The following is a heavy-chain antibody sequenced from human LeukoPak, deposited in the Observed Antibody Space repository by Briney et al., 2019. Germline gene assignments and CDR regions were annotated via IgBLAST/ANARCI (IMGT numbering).Heavy chain of an antibody. V-gene: IGHV4-59*05. CDR3: QSRFLEWLLDY. J-gene: IGHJ4*02. D-gene: IGHD3-3*01. CDR2: IYGTGST. Sequence: GSLRLSCAASGFTFSSYAMSWVRQVPGKGLEWIGSIYGTGSTFYNPSLKSRVIISVDTSKNQFSLKLSSVTAADTAVYYCQSRFLEWLLDYWGQGTLVTVSS. CDR1: GFTFSSYA.